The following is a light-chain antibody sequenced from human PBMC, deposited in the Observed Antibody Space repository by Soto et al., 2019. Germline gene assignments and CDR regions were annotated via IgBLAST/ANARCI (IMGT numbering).Light chain of an antibody. Sequence: AIRMTQSPSSLSASTVDIVTITFRASQGISSYLAWYQQKPGKAPKLLIYAASTLQSGVPSRFSGSGSGTDFTLTISCLQSEDFATYYCQQYYSYPLTFGGGTKVDIK. CDR2: AAS. V-gene: IGKV1-8*01. CDR3: QQYYSYPLT. J-gene: IGKJ4*01. CDR1: QGISSY.